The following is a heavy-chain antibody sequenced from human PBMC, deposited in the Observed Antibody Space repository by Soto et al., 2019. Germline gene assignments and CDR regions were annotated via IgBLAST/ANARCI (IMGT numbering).Heavy chain of an antibody. Sequence: EVQLVESGGGLVQPGGSLRLSCAASGFTFSSYDMHWVRQVTGKGLEWVSAIGTAGDAYYPNSVKGRFTISRENAKNSLYLQMSSRRAGATAVYYCARAFITGVLDYWGEGTLVTVSS. J-gene: IGHJ4*02. CDR2: IGTAGDA. CDR1: GFTFSSYD. V-gene: IGHV3-13*04. CDR3: ARAFITGVLDY. D-gene: IGHD3-10*01.